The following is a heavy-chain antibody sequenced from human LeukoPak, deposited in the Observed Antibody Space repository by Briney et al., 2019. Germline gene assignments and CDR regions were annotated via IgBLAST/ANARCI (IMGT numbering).Heavy chain of an antibody. V-gene: IGHV4-38-2*01. CDR2: IYHSGST. CDR1: GYSISSGYY. J-gene: IGHJ4*02. Sequence: PSETLSLTCAVSGYSISSGYYWGWIRQPPGKGLEWIGSIYHSGSTYYNPSLKSRLTISVDTSKNQFSLKLSSVTAADTAVYYCARRALNFSYFDYWGQGTLVTVSS. CDR3: ARRALNFSYFDY.